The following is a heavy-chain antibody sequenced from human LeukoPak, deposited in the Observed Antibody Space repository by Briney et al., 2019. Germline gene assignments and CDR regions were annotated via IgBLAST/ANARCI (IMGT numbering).Heavy chain of an antibody. CDR2: IKQDGSEK. V-gene: IGHV3-7*01. D-gene: IGHD4-17*01. J-gene: IGHJ4*02. Sequence: PGGSLRLSCAASGFTFSSYAMSWVRQAPGKGLEWVANIKQDGSEKYYVDSVKGRFTISRDNAKNSLYLQMNSLRAEDTAVYYCARDSSTVTTALFDYWGQGTLVTVSS. CDR1: GFTFSSYA. CDR3: ARDSSTVTTALFDY.